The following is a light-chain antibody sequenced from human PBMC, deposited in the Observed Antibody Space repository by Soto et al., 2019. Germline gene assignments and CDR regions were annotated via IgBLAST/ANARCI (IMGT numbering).Light chain of an antibody. V-gene: IGLV1-44*01. CDR3: AAWDDSLNGVV. CDR1: SSNIGSTT. J-gene: IGLJ2*01. Sequence: QAVVTQPPSASGTPGQRVTIACSGSSSNIGSTTVKWYQQLPGTAPKLLIYNNNQRPSAVPDRFSGSKSGTSASLAISGLQSEDEADYYCAAWDDSLNGVVFGVGTKLTVL. CDR2: NNN.